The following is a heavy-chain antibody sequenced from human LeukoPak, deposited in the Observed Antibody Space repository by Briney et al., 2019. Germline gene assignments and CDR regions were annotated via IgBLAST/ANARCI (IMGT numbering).Heavy chain of an antibody. D-gene: IGHD3-10*01. J-gene: IGHJ5*02. CDR3: ARVGRPSVISGSYNWFDP. CDR2: IIPILGIA. V-gene: IGHV1-69*04. CDR1: GGTFSSYA. Sequence: ASVKVSCTASGGTFSSYAISWVRQAPGQGLEWMGRIIPILGIANYAQKFQGRVTITADKSTSTAYMELSSLRSEDTAVYYCARVGRPSVISGSYNWFDPWGQGTLVTVSS.